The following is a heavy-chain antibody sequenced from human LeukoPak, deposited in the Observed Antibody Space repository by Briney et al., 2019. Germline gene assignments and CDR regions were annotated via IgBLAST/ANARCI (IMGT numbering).Heavy chain of an antibody. CDR1: GYTFTSYD. CDR2: MNPNSGNT. V-gene: IGHV1-8*01. CDR3: ARRDGYNFASHYYYYMDV. D-gene: IGHD5-24*01. Sequence: ASVKVSCKAAGYTFTSYDINWVRQATGQGLEWMGWMNPNSGNTGYAQKFQGRVTMTRNTSISTVYMELSSLRSEDTAVYYCARRDGYNFASHYYYYMDVWGKGTTVTVSS. J-gene: IGHJ6*03.